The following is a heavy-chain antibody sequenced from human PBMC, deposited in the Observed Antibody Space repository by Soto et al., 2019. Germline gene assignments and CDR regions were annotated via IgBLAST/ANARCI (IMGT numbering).Heavy chain of an antibody. V-gene: IGHV3-66*01. CDR2: IQSGGPT. CDR1: GCTVSSKY. Sequence: GGSLRLSCAASGCTVSSKYMSWVRQAPWKGLEWVSLIQSGGPTYYADSVKGRSTISRDTSENTLHLQMDSLSAEDTAVSYSARDDVLCDGGRCYGVPLDVWXKGTTVTVSS. J-gene: IGHJ6*04. CDR3: ARDDVLCDGGRCYGVPLDV. D-gene: IGHD2-15*01.